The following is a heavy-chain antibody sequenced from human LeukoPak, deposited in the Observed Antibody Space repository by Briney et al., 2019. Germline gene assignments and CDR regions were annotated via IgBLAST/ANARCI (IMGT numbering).Heavy chain of an antibody. J-gene: IGHJ5*02. CDR2: IIPIFGTA. CDR3: ARFPPRGEVDWFDP. CDR1: GGTFSSYA. Sequence: SVKDSCKASGGTFSSYAISWVRQAPGQGLEWMGGIIPIFGTANYAQKFQGRVTITADEFTSTAYMELSSLRSEDTAVYYCARFPPRGEVDWFDPWGQGTLVTVSS. D-gene: IGHD3-16*01. V-gene: IGHV1-69*13.